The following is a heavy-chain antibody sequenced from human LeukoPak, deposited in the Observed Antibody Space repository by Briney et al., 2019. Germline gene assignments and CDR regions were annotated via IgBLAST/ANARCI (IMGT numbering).Heavy chain of an antibody. CDR2: IYHNGRT. D-gene: IGHD2/OR15-2a*01. V-gene: IGHV4-39*01. Sequence: SETLSLTCTVSGASISSSSDYWGWIRQPPGKGLEWIASIYHNGRTSYNPSLKSRVTIFVDTSTNQFSLKLSSVTAADTAVFYCVRQGTYTYNSNSFDYWGRGTLVTVSS. CDR1: GASISSSSDY. J-gene: IGHJ4*02. CDR3: VRQGTYTYNSNSFDY.